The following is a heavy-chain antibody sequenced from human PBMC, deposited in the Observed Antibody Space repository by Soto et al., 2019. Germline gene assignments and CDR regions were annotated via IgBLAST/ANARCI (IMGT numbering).Heavy chain of an antibody. CDR3: ATRPPHGNFEGYYDY. V-gene: IGHV4-59*01. CDR1: DDSIRPDY. CDR2: IDYSGNT. Sequence: PSETLSLTCTVSDDSIRPDYYTWIRQVPGKTLEWIGCIDYSGNTNYNPSLKSRVTMSIDTSKKQVSLKLSSVTVADTAVYFCATRPPHGNFEGYYDYWGQGTQVTVS. J-gene: IGHJ4*02. D-gene: IGHD1-1*01.